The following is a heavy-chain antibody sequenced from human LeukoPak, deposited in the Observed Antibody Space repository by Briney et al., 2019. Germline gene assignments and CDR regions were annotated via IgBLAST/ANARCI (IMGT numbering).Heavy chain of an antibody. CDR3: ARPWVPAAISYNWFGP. V-gene: IGHV1-8*01. J-gene: IGHJ5*02. CDR1: GYTFTSYD. CDR2: MNPNSGNT. Sequence: ASVKVSCKASGYTFTSYDINWVRQATGQGLEWMGWMNPNSGNTGYAQKFQGRVTMTRNTSISTAYMELSSLRSEDTAVYYCARPWVPAAISYNWFGPWGQGTLVTVSS. D-gene: IGHD2-2*02.